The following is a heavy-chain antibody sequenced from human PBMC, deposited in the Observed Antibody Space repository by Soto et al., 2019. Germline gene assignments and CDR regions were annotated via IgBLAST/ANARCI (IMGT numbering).Heavy chain of an antibody. D-gene: IGHD3-9*01. Sequence: ASVKVSCKVSGYTLTELSMHWVRQAPGKGLEWMGGFDPEDGETIYAQKFQGRVTMTEDTSTDTAYMELSSLRSEDTAVYYCAADPDLLRYFDPPPGAFDIWGQGTMVTVSS. CDR3: AADPDLLRYFDPPPGAFDI. V-gene: IGHV1-24*01. CDR1: GYTLTELS. J-gene: IGHJ3*02. CDR2: FDPEDGET.